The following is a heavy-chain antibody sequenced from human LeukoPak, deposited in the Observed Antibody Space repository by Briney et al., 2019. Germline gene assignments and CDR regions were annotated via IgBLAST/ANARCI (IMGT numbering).Heavy chain of an antibody. J-gene: IGHJ4*02. D-gene: IGHD3-10*01. CDR1: GYSISSGYY. V-gene: IGHV4-38-2*02. CDR3: ARSLSGSERGYFDY. Sequence: SETLSLTCTVSGYSISSGYYRGWIRQPPGQGLEWIGSIYHSGSTYYNPSLKSRVTISVDTSKNQFSLKLSSVTAADTAVYYCARSLSGSERGYFDYWGQGTLVTVSS. CDR2: IYHSGST.